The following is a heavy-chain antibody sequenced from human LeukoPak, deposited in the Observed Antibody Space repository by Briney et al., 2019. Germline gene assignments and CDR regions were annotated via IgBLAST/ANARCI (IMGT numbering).Heavy chain of an antibody. V-gene: IGHV3-30*18. CDR2: ISFDGRNK. Sequence: AGGSLRLSCAASGFTFGSYGMHWVRKAPGKGLEWVAVISFDGRNKYFGDSVKGRFSISRDNSKNTLSLQMNSLRPEDTAVYYCVKDGHSVTIFDYWGRGTLVTVSS. J-gene: IGHJ4*02. CDR3: VKDGHSVTIFDY. D-gene: IGHD4-17*01. CDR1: GFTFGSYG.